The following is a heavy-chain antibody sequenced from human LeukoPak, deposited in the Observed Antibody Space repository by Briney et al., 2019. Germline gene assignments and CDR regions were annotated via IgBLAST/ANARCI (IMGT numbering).Heavy chain of an antibody. Sequence: SVKVSCKASGGTFSSYAISWVRQAPGRGLEWMGGIIPIFGTANYAQKFQGRVTITADESTSTAYMELSSLRSEDTAVYYCARALRTGRYCSGGSCYSVSYYYYYYGMDVWGQGTTVTVSS. V-gene: IGHV1-69*13. J-gene: IGHJ6*02. D-gene: IGHD2-15*01. CDR1: GGTFSSYA. CDR3: ARALRTGRYCSGGSCYSVSYYYYYYGMDV. CDR2: IIPIFGTA.